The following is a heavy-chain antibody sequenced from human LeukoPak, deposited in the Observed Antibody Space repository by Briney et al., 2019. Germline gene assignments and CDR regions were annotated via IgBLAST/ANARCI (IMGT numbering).Heavy chain of an antibody. Sequence: SETLSLTCTVSGGSISSYYWSWIRQPPGKGLEWIGYIYYSGSTNYNPSLKSRVTISVDTSKNQFSLKLSSVTATDTAVHYCARNAAAAQNWFDPWGQGTLVTVSS. CDR2: IYYSGST. CDR1: GGSISSYY. CDR3: ARNAAAAQNWFDP. V-gene: IGHV4-59*01. D-gene: IGHD2-2*01. J-gene: IGHJ5*02.